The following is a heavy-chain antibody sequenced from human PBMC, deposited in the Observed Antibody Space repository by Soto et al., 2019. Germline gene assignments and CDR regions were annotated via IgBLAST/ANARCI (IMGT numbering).Heavy chain of an antibody. CDR2: IYHSGST. Sequence: QVQLQESGPGLVKPSGTLSLTCAVSGGSISSSNWWSWVRQPPGKGLEWIGEIYHSGSTNYNPSLKSRAPISENKSKNQFPRKRSSVPAADTAVYYCARYSSSGNDLDYGGQGTLVTVP. D-gene: IGHD6-13*01. J-gene: IGHJ4*02. V-gene: IGHV4-4*02. CDR3: ARYSSSGNDLDY. CDR1: GGSISSSNW.